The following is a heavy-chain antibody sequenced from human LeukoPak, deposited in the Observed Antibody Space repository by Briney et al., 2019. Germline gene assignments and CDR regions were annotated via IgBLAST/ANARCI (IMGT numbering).Heavy chain of an antibody. CDR2: IIPIFGTA. J-gene: IGHJ4*02. D-gene: IGHD4-11*01. V-gene: IGHV1-69*13. CDR1: GGMFSSDA. Sequence: ASVKVSCKASGGMFSSDAISWVRQAPGQGLEWMGGIIPIFGTANYAQKFQGRVTITADESTSTAYMELSSLGSEDTAVYYCARGDDYIKFDYWGQGILVTVSS. CDR3: ARGDDYIKFDY.